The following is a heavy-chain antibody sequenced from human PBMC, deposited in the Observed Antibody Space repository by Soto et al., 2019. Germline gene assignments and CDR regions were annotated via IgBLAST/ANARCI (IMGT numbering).Heavy chain of an antibody. CDR2: ISGDGNIT. Sequence: EVQLVESGGGLVQPGGCLRLSCAASGFTLRSYWMHWVRQVSGKGLVWVSRISGDGNITTYADSVKGRFTISRDNANNTLYLQMSGLRDEDTALYYCVRAVATTGRSFDYWGQGTQVTVSS. J-gene: IGHJ4*02. CDR1: GFTLRSYW. D-gene: IGHD1-1*01. CDR3: VRAVATTGRSFDY. V-gene: IGHV3-74*01.